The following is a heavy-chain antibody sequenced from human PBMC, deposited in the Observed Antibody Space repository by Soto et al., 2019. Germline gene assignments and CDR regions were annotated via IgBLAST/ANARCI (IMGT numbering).Heavy chain of an antibody. V-gene: IGHV3-21*01. D-gene: IGHD3-10*01. CDR1: RFTFSSYT. CDR2: ISSSSNHI. J-gene: IGHJ5*02. CDR3: ARDHIASSITMPLGWFDP. Sequence: SLRLSCAASRFTFSSYTMNWVRRAPGKGLEWVSSISSSSNHIYYADSVRGRFTISRDNAKNSLYLQMNSLRAEDTAVYYCARDHIASSITMPLGWFDPWGQGTLVTVSS.